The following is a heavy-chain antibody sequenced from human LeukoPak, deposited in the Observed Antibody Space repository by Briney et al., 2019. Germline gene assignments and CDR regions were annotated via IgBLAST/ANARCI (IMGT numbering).Heavy chain of an antibody. CDR2: IYYSGST. CDR3: ARGLYSGGPLSFDY. CDR1: SDSIYSSNYY. D-gene: IGHD1-26*01. V-gene: IGHV4-39*01. J-gene: IGHJ4*02. Sequence: PSETLSLTCTVSSDSIYSSNYYWGWIRQPPGKGLEWIGSIYYSGSTYYNSSLKSRVTISVDTSKNQFSLKLSSLTAADTAVYYCARGLYSGGPLSFDYWGQGTLVTVSS.